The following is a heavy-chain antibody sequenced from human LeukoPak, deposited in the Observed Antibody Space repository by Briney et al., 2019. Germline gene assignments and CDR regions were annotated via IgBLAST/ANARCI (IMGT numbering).Heavy chain of an antibody. CDR1: GFIFSSYS. D-gene: IGHD5-12*01. J-gene: IGHJ4*02. Sequence: PGGSLRLSCAASGFIFSSYSMNWVRQAPGKGLGWVSSISSSSSYIYYADSVKGRVTISRDNAKNSLYLQMNSLRAEDTAVYYCAREGGFDVFDYWGQGTLVTVSS. CDR3: AREGGFDVFDY. V-gene: IGHV3-21*01. CDR2: ISSSSSYI.